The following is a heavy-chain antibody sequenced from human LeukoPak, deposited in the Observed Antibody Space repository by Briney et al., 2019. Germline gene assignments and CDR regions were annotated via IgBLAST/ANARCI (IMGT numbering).Heavy chain of an antibody. CDR3: AREGWLQSPFDY. D-gene: IGHD5-24*01. CDR2: FIPIFGTA. V-gene: IGHV1-69*13. Sequence: SVKVSCKASGGTFSSYTISWVRQAPGQGLEWMGGFIPIFGTANYAQKFQGRVTITADESTSTAYMELSSLRSEDTAVYYCAREGWLQSPFDYWGQGTMVTVSS. J-gene: IGHJ4*02. CDR1: GGTFSSYT.